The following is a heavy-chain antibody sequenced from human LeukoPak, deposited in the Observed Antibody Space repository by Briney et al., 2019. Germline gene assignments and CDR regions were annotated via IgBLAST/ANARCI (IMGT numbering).Heavy chain of an antibody. CDR2: ISYDGSNK. J-gene: IGHJ4*02. CDR1: GFTFSSYG. V-gene: IGHV3-30*18. Sequence: GGSLRLSCAASGFTFSSYGMHWVRQAPGKGLEWVAVISYDGSNKYYADSVKGRFTISRDHSKNTLYLQMNSLRAEDTAVYYCAKGGLRGYSYGPIDYWGQGTLVTVSS. D-gene: IGHD5-18*01. CDR3: AKGGLRGYSYGPIDY.